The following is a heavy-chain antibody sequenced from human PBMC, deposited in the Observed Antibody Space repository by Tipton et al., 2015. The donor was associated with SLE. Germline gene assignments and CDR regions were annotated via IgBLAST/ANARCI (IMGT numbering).Heavy chain of an antibody. Sequence: TLSLTCTVSGGSISRSSNYWGWIRQPPGKGLEWIGSIDYSGSAYYKPSLKSRVSISVDTSKNHFSLKLNSVTAADTAVYYCAREFRHVSGSYYTDYWGQGTLVIVSS. J-gene: IGHJ4*02. CDR3: AREFRHVSGSYYTDY. CDR2: IDYSGSA. CDR1: GGSISRSSNY. V-gene: IGHV4-39*02. D-gene: IGHD3-10*01.